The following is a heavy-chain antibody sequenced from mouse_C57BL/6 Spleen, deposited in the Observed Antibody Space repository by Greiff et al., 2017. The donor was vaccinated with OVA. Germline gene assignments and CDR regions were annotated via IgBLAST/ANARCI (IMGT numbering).Heavy chain of an antibody. CDR3: ARGRSYWYFDV. J-gene: IGHJ1*03. Sequence: DVKLVESEGGLVQPGSSMKLSCTASGFTFSDYYMAWVRQVPEKGLEWVANINYDGSSTYYLDSLKSRFIISRDNAKNILYLQMSSLKSEDTATYYGARGRSYWYFDVWGTGTTVTVSS. CDR2: INYDGSST. V-gene: IGHV5-16*01. CDR1: GFTFSDYY.